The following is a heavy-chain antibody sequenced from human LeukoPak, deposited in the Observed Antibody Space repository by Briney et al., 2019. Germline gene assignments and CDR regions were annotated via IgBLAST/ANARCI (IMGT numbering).Heavy chain of an antibody. CDR1: GFTFSSYW. CDR2: INTDGSST. CDR3: ARVYDSSGYEFDY. Sequence: GGSLRLSCAASGFTFSSYWMHWVRQAPGKGLVWVSRINTDGSSTSYADSVKGRFTISRDNAKNTLYLQMNSLRAEDTAVYYCARVYDSSGYEFDYWGQGTLVTVSS. D-gene: IGHD3-22*01. V-gene: IGHV3-74*01. J-gene: IGHJ4*02.